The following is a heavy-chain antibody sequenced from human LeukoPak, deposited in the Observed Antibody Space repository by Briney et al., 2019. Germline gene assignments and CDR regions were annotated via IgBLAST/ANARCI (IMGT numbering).Heavy chain of an antibody. D-gene: IGHD6-6*01. CDR3: SSSHQVYYYYYGMDV. Sequence: ASVKVSCKASGGTFSSYTISWARQAPGQGLEWMGRIIPILGIANYAQKFQGRVTITADKSTSTAYMELSSLRSEDTAVYYCSSSHQVYYYYYGMDVWGQGTTVTVSS. CDR1: GGTFSSYT. CDR2: IIPILGIA. J-gene: IGHJ6*02. V-gene: IGHV1-69*02.